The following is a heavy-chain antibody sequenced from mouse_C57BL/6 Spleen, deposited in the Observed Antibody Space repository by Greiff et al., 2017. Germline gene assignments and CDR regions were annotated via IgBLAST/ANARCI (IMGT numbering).Heavy chain of an antibody. Sequence: QVQLQQSGPELVKPGASVKISCKASGYAFSSSWMNWVKQRPGKGLEWIGRIYPGDGDTNYNGKFKGKATLTADKSSSTAYMQLSSLTSEDSAVYFCARLRNGSSYYYAMDYWGQGTSVTVSS. CDR2: IYPGDGDT. J-gene: IGHJ4*01. V-gene: IGHV1-82*01. CDR3: ARLRNGSSYYYAMDY. CDR1: GYAFSSSW. D-gene: IGHD1-1*01.